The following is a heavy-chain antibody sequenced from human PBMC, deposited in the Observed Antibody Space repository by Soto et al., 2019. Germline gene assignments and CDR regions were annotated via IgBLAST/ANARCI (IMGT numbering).Heavy chain of an antibody. CDR2: IYYSGST. CDR1: GGSISSGGYY. D-gene: IGHD5-18*01. Sequence: TLSLTCTVSGGSISSGGYYWSWIRQHPGKGLEWIGYIYYSGSTYYNPSLKSRVTISVDTSKNQFSLKLSSVTAADTAVYYCARVYSYGYLARASLFDYWGQGTLVTVSS. V-gene: IGHV4-31*03. CDR3: ARVYSYGYLARASLFDY. J-gene: IGHJ4*02.